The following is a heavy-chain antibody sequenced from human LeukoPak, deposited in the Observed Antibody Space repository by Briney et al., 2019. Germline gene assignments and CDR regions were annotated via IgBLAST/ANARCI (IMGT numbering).Heavy chain of an antibody. J-gene: IGHJ6*03. D-gene: IGHD5-12*01. V-gene: IGHV1-18*01. CDR3: ARGGDIVATIDYYYYMDV. CDR1: GYTFTNYG. CDR2: ISSYNGNT. Sequence: GASVKVSCKASGYTFTNYGISWVRQAPGQGLEWMGWISSYNGNTHYAQKLQGRVTMTTDTSTSTAYMELRSLRSDDTAVYYCARGGDIVATIDYYYYMDVWGKGTTVTISS.